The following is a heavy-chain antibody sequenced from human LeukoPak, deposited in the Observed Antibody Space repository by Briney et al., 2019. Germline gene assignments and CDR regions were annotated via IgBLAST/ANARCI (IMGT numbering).Heavy chain of an antibody. CDR3: ARGGSYLSAFDI. J-gene: IGHJ3*02. CDR1: GFTFDDYG. CDR2: INWNGGST. D-gene: IGHD1-26*01. Sequence: GSLRLSCAASGFTFDDYGMSWVRQAPGRGLEWVSGINWNGGSTGYADSVKGRFTISRDNAKNSLYLQMNSLRAEDTAVYYCARGGSYLSAFDIWGQGTMVTVSS. V-gene: IGHV3-20*04.